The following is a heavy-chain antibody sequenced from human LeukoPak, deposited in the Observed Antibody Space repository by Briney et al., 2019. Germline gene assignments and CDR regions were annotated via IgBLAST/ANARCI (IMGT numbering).Heavy chain of an antibody. D-gene: IGHD6-19*01. CDR3: ANGGGWLYYFDY. Sequence: GGSLRLSCAASGFTFTGFAVNSGRQAPGKGLEWVSAISGDRTTYYADSVKGRFTISRDNSKNTLYLQMNSLRAEDTAVYYCANGGGWLYYFDYWGQGTLVTVSS. J-gene: IGHJ4*02. CDR1: GFTFTGFA. V-gene: IGHV3-23*01. CDR2: ISGDRTT.